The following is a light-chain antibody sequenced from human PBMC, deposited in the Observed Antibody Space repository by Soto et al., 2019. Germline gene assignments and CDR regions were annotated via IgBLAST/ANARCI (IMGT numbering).Light chain of an antibody. CDR3: AAWDSGLRAGV. Sequence: QPVLTQPPSVSATPGQKVTISCSGSSSNVGSYYVSWYQQLPGTAPKLLIDDNNQRPSGIPGRFSGSKSGTSATLGITGLQTEDEADYYCAAWDSGLRAGVFGGGTKLTVL. CDR2: DNN. J-gene: IGLJ2*01. V-gene: IGLV1-51*01. CDR1: SSNVGSYY.